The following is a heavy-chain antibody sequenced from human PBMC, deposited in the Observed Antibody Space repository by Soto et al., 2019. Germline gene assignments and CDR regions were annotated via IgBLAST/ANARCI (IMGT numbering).Heavy chain of an antibody. D-gene: IGHD3-22*01. J-gene: IGHJ6*02. CDR3: ARRAWDSYYAIDV. CDR1: GFTYTDFA. CDR2: ISYDGSDK. V-gene: IGHV3-30*09. Sequence: VQLVESGGGEVQPGRSLRLSCAASGFTYTDFALHWVRQAPGKGLEWVAIISYDGSDKYYADSVKGRFAISRDKPKNTLYLEMNSLRHEDTAVYFCARRAWDSYYAIDVWGQGTTVTVFS.